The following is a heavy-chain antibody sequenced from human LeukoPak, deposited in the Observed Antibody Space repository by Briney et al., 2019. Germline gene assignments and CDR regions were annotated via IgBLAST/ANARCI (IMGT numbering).Heavy chain of an antibody. CDR2: ISGSGGST. CDR3: AKEVSPTDYDFWSGPRTLDY. V-gene: IGHV3-23*01. Sequence: GGSLRLSCAASGFTFSSYAMSWVRQAPGKGLEWVSAISGSGGSTYYADSVKGRFTISRDNSKNTLYLQMNSLRAEDTAVYYCAKEVSPTDYDFWSGPRTLDYWGQGTLVTVSS. J-gene: IGHJ4*02. D-gene: IGHD3-3*01. CDR1: GFTFSSYA.